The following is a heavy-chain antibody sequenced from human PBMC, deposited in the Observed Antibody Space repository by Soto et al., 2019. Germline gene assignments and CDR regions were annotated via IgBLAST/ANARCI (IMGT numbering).Heavy chain of an antibody. Sequence: ASVKVSCKASGYTFTNYDINWVRQATGQGFEWMGWMNPNTGNTGYAQKFQGRVTMTRNTSISTAYMELSSLRSEDTAVYYCARARRFWENFRSYYFDSWGQGTLVTVAS. CDR1: GYTFTNYD. CDR3: ARARRFWENFRSYYFDS. V-gene: IGHV1-8*01. CDR2: MNPNTGNT. D-gene: IGHD3-16*01. J-gene: IGHJ4*02.